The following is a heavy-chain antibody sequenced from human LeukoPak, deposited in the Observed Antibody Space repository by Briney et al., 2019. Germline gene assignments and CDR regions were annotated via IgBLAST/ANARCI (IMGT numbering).Heavy chain of an antibody. CDR2: IYYSGST. J-gene: IGHJ5*02. Sequence: SETLSLTCTVSGGSISSSSYYWGWIRQPPGKGLEWIGYIYYSGSTNYNPSLKSRVTISVDTSKNQFSLKLSSVTAADTAVYYCARAQYSSGWYSGDCWFDPWGQGTLVTVSS. CDR3: ARAQYSSGWYSGDCWFDP. D-gene: IGHD6-19*01. CDR1: GGSISSSSYY. V-gene: IGHV4-61*05.